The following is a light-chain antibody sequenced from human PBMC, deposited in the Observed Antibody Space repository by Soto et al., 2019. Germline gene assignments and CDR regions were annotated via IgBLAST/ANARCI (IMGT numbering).Light chain of an antibody. Sequence: DIQMTQSPSSLSASVGDRVTITCRASQGISNYLAWYQQKPGKVPKLLIYAASTLQSGVQSRFSGSGSGTDFTLTISSLQPEDVATYYCQKYNSAPMYTFGQGTKLEIK. CDR1: QGISNY. CDR2: AAS. CDR3: QKYNSAPMYT. V-gene: IGKV1-27*01. J-gene: IGKJ2*01.